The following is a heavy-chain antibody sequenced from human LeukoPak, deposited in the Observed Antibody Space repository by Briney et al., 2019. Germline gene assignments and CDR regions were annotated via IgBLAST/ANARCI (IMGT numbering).Heavy chain of an antibody. CDR1: GYTFTSYD. CDR3: ARVWLRVRGVIDY. J-gene: IGHJ4*02. CDR2: MNPNSGNT. V-gene: IGHV1-8*01. D-gene: IGHD3-10*01. Sequence: ASVKVSCKASGYTFTSYDINWVRQATGQGLEWMEWMNPNSGNTGYAQKFQGRVTMTRNTSISTAYMELSSLRSEDTAVYYCARVWLRVRGVIDYWGQGTLVTVSS.